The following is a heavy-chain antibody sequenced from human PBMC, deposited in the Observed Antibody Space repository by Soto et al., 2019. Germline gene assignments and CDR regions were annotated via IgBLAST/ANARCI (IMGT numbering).Heavy chain of an antibody. CDR3: ARGDRFLEWKMPEHDAFDI. Sequence: ASVKVSCKASGYTFTSYDINWVRQATGQGLEWMGWMNPNSGNTGYAQKFQGRVTMTRNTSISTAYMELSSLRSEGTAVYYCARGDRFLEWKMPEHDAFDIWGQGTMVTVSS. CDR1: GYTFTSYD. CDR2: MNPNSGNT. J-gene: IGHJ3*02. V-gene: IGHV1-8*01. D-gene: IGHD3-3*01.